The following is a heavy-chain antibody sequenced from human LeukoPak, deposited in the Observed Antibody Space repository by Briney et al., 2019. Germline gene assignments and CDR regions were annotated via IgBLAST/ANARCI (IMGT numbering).Heavy chain of an antibody. CDR1: GYTFTSYD. CDR3: ARDGVEGYGSGSEGDI. V-gene: IGHV1-2*02. CDR2: INPNSGGT. D-gene: IGHD3-10*01. Sequence: ASVKVSCKASGYTFTSYDINWVRQATGQGLEWMGWINPNSGGTNYAQKFQGRVTMTRDTSISTAYMELSRLRSDDTAVYYCARDGVEGYGSGSEGDIWGQGTMVTVSS. J-gene: IGHJ3*02.